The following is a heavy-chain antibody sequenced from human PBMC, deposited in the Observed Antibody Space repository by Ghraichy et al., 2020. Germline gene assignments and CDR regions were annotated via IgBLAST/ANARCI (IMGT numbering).Heavy chain of an antibody. CDR1: GFIFSDYA. CDR2: ISGSGSDT. J-gene: IGHJ4*02. V-gene: IGHV3-23*01. Sequence: GGSLRLSCAASGFIFSDYAMTWVRQAPGKRLEWVSGISGSGSDTFYADSVRGRFTISRDNSKSTLYLQMNSLRAEDTAVYYCVKDLAEGVRRYSFDYWGQGTLVTVSS. CDR3: VKDLAEGVRRYSFDY. D-gene: IGHD3-10*01.